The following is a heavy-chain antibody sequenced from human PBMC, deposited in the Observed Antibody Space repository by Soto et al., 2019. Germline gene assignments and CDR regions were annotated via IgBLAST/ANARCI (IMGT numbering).Heavy chain of an antibody. V-gene: IGHV3-30*04. D-gene: IGHD5-18*01. CDR2: ISYDGSIK. CDR3: ARDLSGYGYDY. CDR1: GFTFSSYA. J-gene: IGHJ4*02. Sequence: QVQLVESGGGVVQPGRSLKLSCADSGFTFSSYAMHWVRQAPGKGLEWVAIISYDGSIKYYADSVKGRFTISRDNSKNSLDRQMNSLRAEDTAVYYCARDLSGYGYDYWGQGTLVTVSS.